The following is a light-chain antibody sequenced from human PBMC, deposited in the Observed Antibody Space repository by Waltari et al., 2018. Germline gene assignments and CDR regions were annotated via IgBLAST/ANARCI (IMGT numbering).Light chain of an antibody. CDR1: SSNIGAGYA. CDR2: GDI. J-gene: IGLJ2*01. Sequence: QSGLTQPPSVSGAPGQRVTISCTGSSSNIGAGYAVHWYQLLPGTAPKLPSSGDINRPSGVPDRFSASKSGTSASRSITGLQAKDEADYYCQSYDSSLSGSIFSGGTKLTVL. V-gene: IGLV1-40*01. CDR3: QSYDSSLSGSI.